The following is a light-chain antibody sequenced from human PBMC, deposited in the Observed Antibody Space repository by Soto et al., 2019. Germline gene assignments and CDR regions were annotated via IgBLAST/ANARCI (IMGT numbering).Light chain of an antibody. CDR3: QKYNSAPFT. Sequence: DIPMTQSPSSLSASVGDRVTIACRANQGISNYLAWYQQKPGRAPDLLIYAASTLQSGVPSRFSGSGSGTDFTLTISSLQPEDVATYYCQKYNSAPFTFGPGTKVDVK. CDR2: AAS. J-gene: IGKJ3*01. V-gene: IGKV1-27*01. CDR1: QGISNY.